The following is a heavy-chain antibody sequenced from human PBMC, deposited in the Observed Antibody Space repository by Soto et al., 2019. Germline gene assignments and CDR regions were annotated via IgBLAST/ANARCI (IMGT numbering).Heavy chain of an antibody. CDR1: GFTFSSYA. CDR2: ISGSGGST. V-gene: IGHV3-23*01. D-gene: IGHD6-6*01. CDR3: AKDYDSSSPRRFWAFDI. Sequence: GGSLRLSCAASGFTFSSYAMSWVRQAPGKGLEWVSAISGSGGSTYYADSVKGRFTISRDNSKNTLYLQMNSLRAEDTAVYYCAKDYDSSSPRRFWAFDIWGQGTMVTVSS. J-gene: IGHJ3*02.